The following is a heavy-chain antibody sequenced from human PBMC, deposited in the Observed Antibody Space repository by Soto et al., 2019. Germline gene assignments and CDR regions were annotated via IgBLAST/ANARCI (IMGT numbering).Heavy chain of an antibody. J-gene: IGHJ3*02. CDR3: ARDRRNCSSTSCVWDDAFDI. Sequence: QVQLVQSGAEVKKPGASVKVSCKASGYTFTSYAMHWVRQAPGQRLEWMGWINAGNGNTKYSQKFQGRVTITMDTAASTAYMELSSLRSEDTAVYYCARDRRNCSSTSCVWDDAFDIWGQGTMVTVSS. V-gene: IGHV1-3*01. D-gene: IGHD2-2*01. CDR2: INAGNGNT. CDR1: GYTFTSYA.